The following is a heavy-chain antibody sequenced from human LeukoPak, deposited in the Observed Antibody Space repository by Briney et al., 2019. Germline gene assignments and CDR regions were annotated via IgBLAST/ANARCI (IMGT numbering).Heavy chain of an antibody. D-gene: IGHD3-16*01. J-gene: IGHJ6*02. CDR3: AREETPHVYYGMDV. V-gene: IGHV1-18*01. Sequence: ASVTVSFTASAHTFTIYGISLVRQAPGQGLEWMGWISAYNGNTNYAQKAQGRVTITTDTSTSTAYMKLRSLRSDDTAVYYCAREETPHVYYGMDVWGQGTMVTVSS. CDR2: ISAYNGNT. CDR1: AHTFTIYG.